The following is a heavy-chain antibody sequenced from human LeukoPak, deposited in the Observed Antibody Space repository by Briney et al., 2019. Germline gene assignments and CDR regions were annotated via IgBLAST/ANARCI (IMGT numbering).Heavy chain of an antibody. D-gene: IGHD6-19*01. CDR2: VNWNGAST. CDR3: ARGPSGWYYFED. CDR1: GYSGGTNR. Sequence: RAGGTLTLSCAGSGYSGGTNRMSWVRHVQGKGVEWDCGVNWNGASTVYASSVKGRFTISRDNAKNSLYLQMNSLRAEDTALYYCARGPSGWYYFEDWGQGTLVAVSS. V-gene: IGHV3-20*04. J-gene: IGHJ4*02.